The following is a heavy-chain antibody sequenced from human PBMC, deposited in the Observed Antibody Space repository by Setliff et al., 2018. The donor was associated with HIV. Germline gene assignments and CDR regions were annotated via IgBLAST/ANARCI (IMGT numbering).Heavy chain of an antibody. CDR1: GGPFSSYH. CDR3: ARVGETRDYLYFFYQFMDV. J-gene: IGHJ6*04. V-gene: IGHV4-4*07. D-gene: IGHD3-16*01. CDR2: IFASGST. Sequence: PSETLSLTCTVSGGPFSSYHWSWIRHPAGKGLEWIGHIFASGSTKYNPSLRGRVSMSIDTSENRLSLTLASVTAADTAVYFCARVGETRDYLYFFYQFMDVWGKGTTVTVSS.